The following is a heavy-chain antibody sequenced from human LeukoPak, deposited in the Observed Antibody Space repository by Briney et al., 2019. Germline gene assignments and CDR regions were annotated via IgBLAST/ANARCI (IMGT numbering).Heavy chain of an antibody. CDR1: GYTFTSYY. CDR2: INPSGGST. CDR3: ARDVYGIAAAGPFDY. D-gene: IGHD6-13*01. Sequence: ASVTVSCKASGYTFTSYYMHWVRQAPGQGLEWMGIINPSGGSTSYAQKFQGRVTMTRDTSTSTVYMELSSLRSEDTAVYYCARDVYGIAAAGPFDYWSQGALVTVSS. J-gene: IGHJ4*02. V-gene: IGHV1-46*01.